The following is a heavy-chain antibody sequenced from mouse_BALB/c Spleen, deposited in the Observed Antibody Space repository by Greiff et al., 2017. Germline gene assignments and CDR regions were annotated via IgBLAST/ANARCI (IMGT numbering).Heavy chain of an antibody. Sequence: EVHLVESGGGLVQPGGSLKLSCAASGFTFSSYTMSWVRQTPEKRLEWVAYISNGGGSTYYPDTVKGRFTISRDNAKNTLYLQMSSLKSEDTAMYYCARHGYYWYFDGWGAGTTVTVSS. CDR3: ARHGYYWYFDG. CDR2: ISNGGGST. J-gene: IGHJ1*01. D-gene: IGHD2-2*01. CDR1: GFTFSSYT. V-gene: IGHV5-12-2*01.